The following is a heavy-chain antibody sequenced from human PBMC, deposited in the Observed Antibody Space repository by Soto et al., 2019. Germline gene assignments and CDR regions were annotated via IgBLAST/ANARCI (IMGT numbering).Heavy chain of an antibody. D-gene: IGHD1-26*01. CDR2: VKSKNDGGAI. CDR3: VGGSPFEF. CDR1: GFTFISAW. J-gene: IGHJ4*02. Sequence: VQLEDSGGGWEKQGGSLRLSCAASGFTFISAWINWVRQAPGKGLEWVGRVKSKNDGGAIDYGTPVKGRFIISRDDPRNTAYLQMNSLKIEDTGVYYCVGGSPFEFWGQGTLVTVSS. V-gene: IGHV3-15*05.